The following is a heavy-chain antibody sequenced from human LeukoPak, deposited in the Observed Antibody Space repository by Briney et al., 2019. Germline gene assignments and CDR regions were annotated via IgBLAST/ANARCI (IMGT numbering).Heavy chain of an antibody. CDR1: GYSFTTYW. D-gene: IGHD3-16*02. CDR3: ARVIHLGELSLYDY. V-gene: IGHV5-10-1*01. Sequence: GESLKISCKGSGYSFTTYWITWVRQMPGKGLEWMGRIDPSDSYTNYSPSIQGHVTISADKSISTAYLQWSSLKASDTAMYYCARVIHLGELSLYDYWGQGTLVTVSS. CDR2: IDPSDSYT. J-gene: IGHJ4*02.